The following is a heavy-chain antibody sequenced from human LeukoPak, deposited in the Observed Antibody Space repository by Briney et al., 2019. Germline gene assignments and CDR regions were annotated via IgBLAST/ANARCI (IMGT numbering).Heavy chain of an antibody. CDR3: ARDNGVVHGVYYMDV. Sequence: GGSLRLSCAASGFTFSSYWMSWVRQAPGKGLEWVANIKQDGSEIYYVDSVKGRFTISRDNAKMSLFLQMNSLRAEDTAVYYCARDNGVVHGVYYMDVWGKGTTVTVS. J-gene: IGHJ6*03. D-gene: IGHD3-3*01. CDR2: IKQDGSEI. CDR1: GFTFSSYW. V-gene: IGHV3-7*01.